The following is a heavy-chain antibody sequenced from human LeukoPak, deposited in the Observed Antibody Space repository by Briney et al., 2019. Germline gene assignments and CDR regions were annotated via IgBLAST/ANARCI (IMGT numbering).Heavy chain of an antibody. V-gene: IGHV4-59*01. CDR2: IYYSGST. CDR1: GGSISSYY. J-gene: IGHJ6*02. Sequence: SETLSLTCTVSGGSISSYYWSWIRQPPGKGLEWIGYIYYSGSTNYNPSLKSRVTISVDTSKNQFSLKLSSVTAADTAVYYCARDATVPSTDYYYGMDVWGQGTTVTVSS. D-gene: IGHD4-17*01. CDR3: ARDATVPSTDYYYGMDV.